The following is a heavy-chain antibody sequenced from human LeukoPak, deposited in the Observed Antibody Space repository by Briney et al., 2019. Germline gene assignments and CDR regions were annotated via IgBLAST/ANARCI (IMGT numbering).Heavy chain of an antibody. CDR2: IKGDGSIK. V-gene: IGHV3-74*01. D-gene: IGHD2-21*01. Sequence: GGSLRLSCVASGFTFSDYWMHWVRQTPGKGLVWVSQIKGDGSIKTYADSVRGRFTISRDNAKNTLYLQMNSLRDEETAVYHCVRGHAINAFDMWGQGTVVTVSS. J-gene: IGHJ3*02. CDR1: GFTFSDYW. CDR3: VRGHAINAFDM.